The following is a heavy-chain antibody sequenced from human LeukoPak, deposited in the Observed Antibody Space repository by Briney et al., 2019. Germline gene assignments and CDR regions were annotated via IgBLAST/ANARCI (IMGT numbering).Heavy chain of an antibody. CDR1: GFTFAGYA. V-gene: IGHV3-23*01. J-gene: IGHJ4*02. Sequence: GGSLRLSCAASGFTFAGYAMSWVRQAPGKGLEWVSIINGSGGSTYYADSVKGRFTISRDSSKNTLYLQMNSLRAEDTAVYYCAKAVTRYSYGQFFIDYWGQGTLVTVSS. CDR2: INGSGGST. CDR3: AKAVTRYSYGQFFIDY. D-gene: IGHD5-18*01.